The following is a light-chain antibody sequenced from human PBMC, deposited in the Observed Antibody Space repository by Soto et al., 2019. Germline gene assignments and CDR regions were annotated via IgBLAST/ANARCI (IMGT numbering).Light chain of an antibody. CDR2: EVS. CDR3: SSYAGSNNLG. Sequence: QSVLTQPPSASGSPGQSVTISCTGTSSDVGGYNYVSWYQQHPGKAPKLMISEVSKRPSGVPDRFSGSKSGNTASLTVSGLQAEDEADYYCSSYAGSNNLGFGGGTKVTVL. V-gene: IGLV2-8*01. CDR1: SSDVGGYNY. J-gene: IGLJ3*02.